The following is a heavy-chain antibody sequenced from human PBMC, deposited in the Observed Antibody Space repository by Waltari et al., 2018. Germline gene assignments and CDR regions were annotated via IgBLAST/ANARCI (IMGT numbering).Heavy chain of an antibody. J-gene: IGHJ4*02. CDR3: ARSPYYDSSGPYFDY. CDR2: IYPDDSDT. Sequence: EVQLVQSGAEVKKHGASLKISCKGSGYSFTSYWIRRVRPMPGKGLEWMGIIYPDDSDTRYSPSFQGQVTISADKSISTAYLQWSSLKASDTATYYCARSPYYDSSGPYFDYWGQGTLVTVSS. D-gene: IGHD3-22*01. V-gene: IGHV5-51*01. CDR1: GYSFTSYW.